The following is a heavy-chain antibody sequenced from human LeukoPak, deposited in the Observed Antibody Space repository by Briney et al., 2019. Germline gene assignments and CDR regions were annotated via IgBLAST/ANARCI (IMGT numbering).Heavy chain of an antibody. Sequence: ASVKVSCKASGYTFTSYAMHWVRQAPGQRLEWMGWSNAGNGNTKYSQEFQGRVTITRNTSINTAYMELSSLRSEDTAVYYCARADFRVGAISDYWGQGTLVTVSS. D-gene: IGHD1-26*01. J-gene: IGHJ4*02. CDR1: GYTFTSYA. CDR2: SNAGNGNT. V-gene: IGHV1-3*02. CDR3: ARADFRVGAISDY.